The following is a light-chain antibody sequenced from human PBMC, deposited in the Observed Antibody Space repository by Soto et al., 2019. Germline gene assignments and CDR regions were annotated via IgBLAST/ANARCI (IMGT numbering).Light chain of an antibody. CDR3: QRYNNLPPFT. CDR1: QDIGTS. Sequence: DIQMTQSPSSLSASVGARVSITCQASQDIGTSLSWFQHKPGRAPKLLIYGASYLETGVPSRFRGSGSGIDFTFTIPSLQPEDIATYYYQRYNNLPPFTFGPGTIVDIK. CDR2: GAS. J-gene: IGKJ3*01. V-gene: IGKV1-33*01.